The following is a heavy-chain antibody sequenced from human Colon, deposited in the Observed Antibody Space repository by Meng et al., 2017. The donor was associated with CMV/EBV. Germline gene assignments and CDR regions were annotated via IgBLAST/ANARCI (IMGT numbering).Heavy chain of an antibody. J-gene: IGHJ4*02. CDR3: ASTIVVEPAATTDY. V-gene: IGHV3-21*01. CDR1: GFTFRNYA. CDR2: ISSSSREI. D-gene: IGHD2-2*01. Sequence: GESLKIYCAASGFTFRNYAMNWVRQAPGTGLEWVSFISSSSREIYYADSVKGRFTISRDNAKNSLYLQMNSLRAEDSAVYYCASTIVVEPAATTDYWGQGTLVTVSS.